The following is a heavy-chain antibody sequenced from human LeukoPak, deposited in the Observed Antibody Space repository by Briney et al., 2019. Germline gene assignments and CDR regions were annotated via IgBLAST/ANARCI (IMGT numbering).Heavy chain of an antibody. D-gene: IGHD2-8*01. Sequence: ASVMVSCKASGYTFTSYGISWVRQAPGQGLEWMGWISAYNGNTNYAQKLQGRVTMTTDTSTSTAYMELRSLRSDDTAVYYCARIPCPFAPFCTGAYYMDVWGKGTTVTVSS. CDR2: ISAYNGNT. J-gene: IGHJ6*03. CDR3: ARIPCPFAPFCTGAYYMDV. V-gene: IGHV1-18*01. CDR1: GYTFTSYG.